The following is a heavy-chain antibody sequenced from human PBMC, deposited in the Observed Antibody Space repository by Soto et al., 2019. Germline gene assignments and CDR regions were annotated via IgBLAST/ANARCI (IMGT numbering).Heavy chain of an antibody. J-gene: IGHJ4*02. Sequence: QVQLVQSGAEVKKPGSSVKVSCKASGGTFSSYSINWVRQAPGQGLEWMGEIITIFGTANYAQNFQGRVTITADESTSTAYMELGSLRSEDTAVDCCARDGGRHSGGIDYWGQGTLVTVSS. CDR2: IITIFGTA. CDR3: ARDGGRHSGGIDY. V-gene: IGHV1-69*01. D-gene: IGHD1-26*01. CDR1: GGTFSSYS.